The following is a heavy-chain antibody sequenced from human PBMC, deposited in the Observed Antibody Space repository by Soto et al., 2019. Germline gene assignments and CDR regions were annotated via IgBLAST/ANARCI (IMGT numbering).Heavy chain of an antibody. CDR1: GYTFTSYA. V-gene: IGHV1-3*01. J-gene: IGHJ3*02. CDR2: INAGNGNT. D-gene: IGHD3-22*01. CDR3: ARSESYYYDSSGDSFDI. Sequence: GASVKVSCKASGYTFTSYAMHWVRQAPGQRLEWMGWINAGNGNTKYSQKFQGRVTITRDTPASTAYMELSSLRSEDTAVYYCARSESYYYDSSGDSFDIWGQGTMVTVSS.